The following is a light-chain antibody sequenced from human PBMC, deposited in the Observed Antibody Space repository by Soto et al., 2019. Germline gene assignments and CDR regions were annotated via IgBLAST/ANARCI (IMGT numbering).Light chain of an antibody. Sequence: DIQMTQSPSSLSASVGDRVTITCRASQVISNYLAWYQQKPGKVPKLLIYAASTLQSGVPSRFSGSGSGTDFTLTISRLQPEDVATYYCQKYNSALWTFGQGTKVEIK. CDR3: QKYNSALWT. CDR2: AAS. J-gene: IGKJ1*01. CDR1: QVISNY. V-gene: IGKV1-27*01.